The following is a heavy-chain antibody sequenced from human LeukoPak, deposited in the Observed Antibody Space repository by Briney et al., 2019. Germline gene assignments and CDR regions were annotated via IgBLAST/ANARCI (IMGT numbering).Heavy chain of an antibody. Sequence: TPSETLSLTCTVSGGSISSYYWSWIRQPPGKGLEWIGYIYYSGNTNYNPSLKSRVTISVVTSKNQFSLKLSSVTAADTAVYYCARDPSPFYSGSYLGFDPWGQGTLVTVSS. CDR2: IYYSGNT. V-gene: IGHV4-59*01. D-gene: IGHD1-26*01. CDR3: ARDPSPFYSGSYLGFDP. J-gene: IGHJ5*02. CDR1: GGSISSYY.